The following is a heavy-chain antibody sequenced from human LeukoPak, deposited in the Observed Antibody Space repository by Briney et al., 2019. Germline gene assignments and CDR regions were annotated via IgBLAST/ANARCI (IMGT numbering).Heavy chain of an antibody. J-gene: IGHJ3*02. CDR1: GFTFGDYA. CDR2: IYSGGST. V-gene: IGHV3-66*02. CDR3: AREISRTGAFDI. D-gene: IGHD3-3*02. Sequence: GGSLRLSCTASGFTFGDYAMSWVRQAPGKGLEWVSVIYSGGSTYYADSVKGRFTISRDNSKNTLYLQMNSLRAEDTAVYYCAREISRTGAFDIWGQGTMVTVSS.